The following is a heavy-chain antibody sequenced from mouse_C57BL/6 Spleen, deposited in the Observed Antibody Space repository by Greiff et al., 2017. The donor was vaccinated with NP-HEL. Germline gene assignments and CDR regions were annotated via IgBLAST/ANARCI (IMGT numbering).Heavy chain of an antibody. D-gene: IGHD3-3*01. CDR1: GYTFTSYW. CDR2: IYPSDSET. V-gene: IGHV1-61*01. CDR3: ARSLGQGY. Sequence: VQLQQPGAELVRPGSSVKLSCKASGYTFTSYWMDWVKQRPGQGLEWIGNIYPSDSETHYNQKFKDKATLTVDKSSSTAYMQLSSLTSEDSAVYYCARSLGQGYWGQGTTRTVSS. J-gene: IGHJ2*01.